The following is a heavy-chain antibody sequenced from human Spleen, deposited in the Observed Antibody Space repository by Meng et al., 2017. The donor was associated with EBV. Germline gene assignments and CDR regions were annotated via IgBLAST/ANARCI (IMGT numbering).Heavy chain of an antibody. J-gene: IGHJ5*02. Sequence: LRLTESGPGLVKPSETLSLTCTVSGGSIRSSSYYWGWIRQPPGKGLEWIGSIYYSGSTYYNPSLKSRVTISVDTSKNQFSLKLSSVTAADTAVYYCARAFSTSGWFDPWGQGTLVTVSS. D-gene: IGHD3/OR15-3a*01. CDR2: IYYSGST. CDR3: ARAFSTSGWFDP. V-gene: IGHV4-39*07. CDR1: GGSIRSSSYY.